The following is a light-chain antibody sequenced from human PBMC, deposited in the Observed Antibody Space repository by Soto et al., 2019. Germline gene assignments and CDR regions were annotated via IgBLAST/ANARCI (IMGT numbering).Light chain of an antibody. CDR3: MQGTHWPPIT. CDR1: QGLVHRDGNTY. Sequence: DVGGTQAPLSLPVTLGQAASISCRSMQGLVHRDGNTYLSWFQQRPGQSPRRLIYKVSTRDSGVPDRFRGSGSGTDFTLKISRVEAEDVGVYYCMQGTHWPPITFGQGTRLEIK. V-gene: IGKV2-30*02. CDR2: KVS. J-gene: IGKJ5*01.